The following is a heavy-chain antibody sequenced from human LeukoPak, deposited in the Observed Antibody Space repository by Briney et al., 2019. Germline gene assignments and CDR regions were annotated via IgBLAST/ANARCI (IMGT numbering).Heavy chain of an antibody. CDR3: ARGEVGEFDH. CDR1: GYSITRAYN. D-gene: IGHD1-26*01. CDR2: IXHXXXX. V-gene: IGHV4-38-2*02. J-gene: IGHJ4*02. Sequence: PSETLPLTCTVSGYSITRAYNWXXXXXXXXXXLEWXASIXHXXXXXXXXSXXXRXXXXVXTSKNHFSLSLGSVTAPDTAVYFCARGEVGEFDHWGQGTLVTVSS.